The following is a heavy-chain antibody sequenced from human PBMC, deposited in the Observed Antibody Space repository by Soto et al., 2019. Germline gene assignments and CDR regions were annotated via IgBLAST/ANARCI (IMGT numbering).Heavy chain of an antibody. J-gene: IGHJ4*02. CDR2: ITGTASST. D-gene: IGHD5-12*01. CDR1: GFRFSDFA. CDR3: AKGAEGYAVSSPDS. V-gene: IGHV3-23*01. Sequence: GESLKISCAASGFRFSDFAMTWVRQAPGRGLEWVSAITGTASSTYYAGSVKGRFTISRDNSKNTLYLQINSLRAEDTAIYYCAKGAEGYAVSSPDSWGQGTLVTVSS.